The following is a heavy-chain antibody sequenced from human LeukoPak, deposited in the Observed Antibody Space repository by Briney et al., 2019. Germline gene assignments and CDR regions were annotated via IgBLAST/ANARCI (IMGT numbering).Heavy chain of an antibody. D-gene: IGHD2-21*01. CDR3: AKESLMVITTSYMDV. V-gene: IGHV3-23*01. CDR2: ISGRGSST. Sequence: GGSLRLSCAASGFTFNSYGMSWVRQAPGRGLEWVSGISGRGSSTHYADSVKGRFTISRDPTKNTVYLQMNSLRVEDTAVYYCAKESLMVITTSYMDVWGNGTTVTVSS. CDR1: GFTFNSYG. J-gene: IGHJ6*03.